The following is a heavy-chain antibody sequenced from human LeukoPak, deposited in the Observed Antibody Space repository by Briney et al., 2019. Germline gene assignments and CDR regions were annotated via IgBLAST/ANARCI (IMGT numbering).Heavy chain of an antibody. CDR3: ARTISLDYYYYMDV. J-gene: IGHJ6*03. V-gene: IGHV1-69*05. CDR1: GYTFTSYG. Sequence: ASVKVSCKASGYTFTSYGISWVRQAPGQGLEWMGGIIPIFGTANYAQKFQGRVTITTDESTSTAYMELSSLRSEDTAVYYCARTISLDYYYYMDVWGKGTTVTVSS. D-gene: IGHD3-16*01. CDR2: IIPIFGTA.